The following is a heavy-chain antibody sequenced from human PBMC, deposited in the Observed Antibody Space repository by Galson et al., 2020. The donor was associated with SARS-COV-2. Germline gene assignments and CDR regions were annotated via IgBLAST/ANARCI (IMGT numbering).Heavy chain of an antibody. CDR2: ISGSGRIT. CDR3: AKVPTGVSAKAGTWFDP. V-gene: IGHV3-23*01. Sequence: GESLKISCAASGFTFSTYAMGWVRQAPGEGLDWVSSISGSGRITYYAHSVRGRFIISRDNSNNALFLQMNSLRVEDTAVYYCAKVPTGVSAKAGTWFDPWGQGTLVTVSS. D-gene: IGHD6-19*01. CDR1: GFTFSTYA. J-gene: IGHJ5*02.